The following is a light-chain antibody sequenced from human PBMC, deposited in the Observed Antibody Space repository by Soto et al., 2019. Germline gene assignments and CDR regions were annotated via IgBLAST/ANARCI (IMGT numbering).Light chain of an antibody. CDR2: DAS. Sequence: EIVLTQSPDTLSLSPGERATLACRASQSVDNYLAWYQQRPGQAPRLLIYDASNRASGIPARFSGSGSGTDFTLTISSLEPEDFAVYYCQQRSTGPPLTFGGGTKVKIK. V-gene: IGKV3-11*01. CDR3: QQRSTGPPLT. CDR1: QSVDNY. J-gene: IGKJ4*01.